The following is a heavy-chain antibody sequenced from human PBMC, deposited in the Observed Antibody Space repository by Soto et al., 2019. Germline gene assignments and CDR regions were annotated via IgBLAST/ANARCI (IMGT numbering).Heavy chain of an antibody. CDR2: INHSGST. V-gene: IGHV4-34*01. CDR3: ARTDIVVVPGFDY. D-gene: IGHD2-2*01. Sequence: QVQLQQWGAGLLKPSETLSLTCAVYGGSFSGYYWSWIRQPPGKGLEWIGEINHSGSTNYNPSLKRRVTKTVDTSKNQSSLKLSSVTAADTAVYYCARTDIVVVPGFDYWGQGTLVTVSS. CDR1: GGSFSGYY. J-gene: IGHJ4*02.